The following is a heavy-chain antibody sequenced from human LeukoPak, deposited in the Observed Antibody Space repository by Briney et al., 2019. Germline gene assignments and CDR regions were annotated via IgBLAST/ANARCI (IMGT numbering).Heavy chain of an antibody. CDR3: AKDHIHGSGTFDY. Sequence: PGGSLRLSCAASGFTFSSYGMHWVRQAPGKGLEWVAVISYDGSNKYYADSVKGRFTISRDNSRNTLYLQMNSLRAEDTAVYYCAKDHIHGSGTFDYWGQGTLVTVSS. CDR1: GFTFSSYG. CDR2: ISYDGSNK. V-gene: IGHV3-30*18. J-gene: IGHJ4*02. D-gene: IGHD3-10*01.